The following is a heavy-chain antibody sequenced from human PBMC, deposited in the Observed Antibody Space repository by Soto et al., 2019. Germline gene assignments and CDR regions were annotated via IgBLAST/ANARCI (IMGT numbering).Heavy chain of an antibody. CDR2: ISGSGGST. CDR1: GFTFSSYA. Sequence: GGSLRLSCAASGFTFSSYAMSWVRQAPGKGLEWVSAISGSGGSTYYADSVKGRFTTSRDNSKNTLYLQMNSLRAEDTAVYYCAKALYSYGAIFDYWGQGTLVTVSS. CDR3: AKALYSYGAIFDY. V-gene: IGHV3-23*01. D-gene: IGHD5-18*01. J-gene: IGHJ4*02.